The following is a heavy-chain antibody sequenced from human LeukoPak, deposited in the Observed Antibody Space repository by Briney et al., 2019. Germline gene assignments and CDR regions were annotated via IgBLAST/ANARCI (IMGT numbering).Heavy chain of an antibody. V-gene: IGHV4-39*07. J-gene: IGHJ5*02. CDR2: IYYSGST. Sequence: SETLSLTCTVSGGSISSSSYYWGWLRQPPGKGLEWFGSIYYSGSTYYNPSLKSRVTISVDTYKNQSSLMLSSVPAAETAVYYCAREDGSGWYLEWFDPWGQGTLVTVSS. CDR1: GGSISSSSYY. D-gene: IGHD6-13*01. CDR3: AREDGSGWYLEWFDP.